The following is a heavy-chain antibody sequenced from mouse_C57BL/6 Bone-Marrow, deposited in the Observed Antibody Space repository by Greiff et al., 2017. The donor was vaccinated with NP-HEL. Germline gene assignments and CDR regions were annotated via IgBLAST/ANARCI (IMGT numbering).Heavy chain of an antibody. CDR3: AAYYGSSSYYAMDD. CDR2: IDPNSGGT. D-gene: IGHD1-1*01. CDR1: GYTFTSYW. J-gene: IGHJ4*01. Sequence: VQLQQPGAELVKPGASVKLSCKASGYTFTSYWMHWVKQRPGRGLEWIGRIDPNSGGTKYNEKFKSKATLTVDKPSSTAYMQLSSLTSEDSAVYYCAAYYGSSSYYAMDDWGQGTSVTVSS. V-gene: IGHV1-72*01.